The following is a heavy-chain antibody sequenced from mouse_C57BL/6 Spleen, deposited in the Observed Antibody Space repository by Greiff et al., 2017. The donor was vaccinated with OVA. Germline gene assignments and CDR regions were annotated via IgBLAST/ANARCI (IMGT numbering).Heavy chain of an antibody. J-gene: IGHJ3*01. V-gene: IGHV5-17*01. CDR3: ARPPYYDYDGAWFAY. CDR2: ISSGCSTI. Sequence: EVQVVESGGGLVKPGGSLKLSCAASGFTFSDYGMHWVRQAPEKGLEWVAYISSGCSTIYSAYTVKGGFTSTRENDKNNLFLQMTSRRSEDTAMYYCARPPYYDYDGAWFAYWGQGTLVTVSA. CDR1: GFTFSDYG. D-gene: IGHD2-4*01.